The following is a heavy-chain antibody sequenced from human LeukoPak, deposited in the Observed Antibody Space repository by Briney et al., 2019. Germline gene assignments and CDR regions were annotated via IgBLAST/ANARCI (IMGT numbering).Heavy chain of an antibody. V-gene: IGHV3-74*01. CDR3: ARGVGYCSSTSCYWWFDP. Sequence: GGSLRLSCAASGFTFSSYWMHWVRQAPGKGLVWVSPINSDGSSTSYADSVKGRFTISRDNAKNTLYLQMNSLRAEDTAVYYCARGVGYCSSTSCYWWFDPWGQGTLVTVSS. D-gene: IGHD2-2*01. J-gene: IGHJ5*02. CDR1: GFTFSSYW. CDR2: INSDGSST.